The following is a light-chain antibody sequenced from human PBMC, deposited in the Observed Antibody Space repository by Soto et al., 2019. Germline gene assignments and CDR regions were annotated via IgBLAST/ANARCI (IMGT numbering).Light chain of an antibody. CDR1: QSVSSY. J-gene: IGKJ5*01. CDR3: QQRSNWPIT. CDR2: DAS. V-gene: IGKV3-11*01. Sequence: EIVLTQSPATLSLSPGERATLSCRASQSVSSYLAWYQQKPGQAPRLLIYDASNRATGIPARFSGSGSGTDFTLTISSLEPEDFAVYYCQQRSNWPITFGQGKRLEIE.